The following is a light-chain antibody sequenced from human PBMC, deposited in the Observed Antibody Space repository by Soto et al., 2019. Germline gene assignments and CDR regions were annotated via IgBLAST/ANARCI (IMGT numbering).Light chain of an antibody. V-gene: IGKV1-5*03. J-gene: IGKJ5*01. CDR1: QGINIW. CDR3: QQYNVYWT. CDR2: KAS. Sequence: ITCRASQGINIWLAWYQQKPGRAPKLLIHKASTLESGVPSRFSGSGSGTEFTLTISSLQPDDFATYYCQQYNVYWTFGQGTRLEIK.